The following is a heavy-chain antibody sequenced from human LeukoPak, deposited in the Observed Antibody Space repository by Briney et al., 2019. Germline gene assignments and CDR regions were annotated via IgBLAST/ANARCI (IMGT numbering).Heavy chain of an antibody. CDR3: ARATDIAAAGNYYYYYMDV. D-gene: IGHD6-13*01. CDR2: IKQDGSEK. J-gene: IGHJ6*03. Sequence: GGSLRLSCAASGFTFSSYWMSWVRQAPGKGLEWVANIKQDGSEKYYVDSVKGRFTISRDNAKNSLYLQMNSLRAEDTAVYYCARATDIAAAGNYYYYYMDVWGKGTTVTVSS. CDR1: GFTFSSYW. V-gene: IGHV3-7*01.